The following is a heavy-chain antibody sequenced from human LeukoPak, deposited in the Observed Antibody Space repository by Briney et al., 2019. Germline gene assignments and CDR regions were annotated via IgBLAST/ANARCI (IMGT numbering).Heavy chain of an antibody. Sequence: GGSLRLSCAASGFTFSSYWMSWVRQAPGKGLEWVANIKQDGSEKYYVDSVKGRFTISRDNAKNSLYLQMNSLRAEDTAVYYCARPYYDFRSEVSWFDPWGQGTLVTVSS. CDR2: IKQDGSEK. V-gene: IGHV3-7*03. J-gene: IGHJ5*02. CDR3: ARPYYDFRSEVSWFDP. D-gene: IGHD3-3*01. CDR1: GFTFSSYW.